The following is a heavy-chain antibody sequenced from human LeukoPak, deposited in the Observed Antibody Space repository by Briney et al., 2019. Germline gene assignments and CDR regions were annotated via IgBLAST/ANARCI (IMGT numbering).Heavy chain of an antibody. V-gene: IGHV4-61*01. CDR2: IYYSGST. D-gene: IGHD2-2*01. CDR1: GGSVSSGSYY. J-gene: IGHJ4*02. Sequence: SETLSLTCTVSGGSVSSGSYYWSWIRQPPGKGLEWIGYIYYSGSTNYNPSLKSRVTISVDTSKNQFSLKLSSVTAADTAVYYCARGRDQIDYWGQGTLVTVSS. CDR3: ARGRDQIDY.